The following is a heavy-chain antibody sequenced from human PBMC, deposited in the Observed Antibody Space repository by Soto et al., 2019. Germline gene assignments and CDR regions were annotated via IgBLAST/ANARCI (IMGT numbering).Heavy chain of an antibody. CDR3: ARSPTMVRGVISPYGMDV. V-gene: IGHV5-51*01. Sequence: PGESLKISCKGSGYSFTSYWIGWVRQMPGKGLEWMGIIYPGDSDTRNSPSFQGQVTISADKPISTAYLQWSSLKASDTAMYYCARSPTMVRGVISPYGMDVWGQGTTVTVSS. CDR1: GYSFTSYW. D-gene: IGHD3-10*01. J-gene: IGHJ6*02. CDR2: IYPGDSDT.